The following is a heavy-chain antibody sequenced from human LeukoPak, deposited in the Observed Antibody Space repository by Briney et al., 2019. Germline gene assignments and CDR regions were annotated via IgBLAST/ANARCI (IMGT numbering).Heavy chain of an antibody. Sequence: PSETLSLTCTVSGGSISSYYWSWIRQPPGKGLEWIGYIYYSGSTNYNPSLKSRVTISVDTSKNQFSLKLSSVTAADTAVYYCARARRYFDWFWYFDYWGQGTLVTVSS. D-gene: IGHD3-9*01. V-gene: IGHV4-59*08. J-gene: IGHJ4*02. CDR1: GGSISSYY. CDR2: IYYSGST. CDR3: ARARRYFDWFWYFDY.